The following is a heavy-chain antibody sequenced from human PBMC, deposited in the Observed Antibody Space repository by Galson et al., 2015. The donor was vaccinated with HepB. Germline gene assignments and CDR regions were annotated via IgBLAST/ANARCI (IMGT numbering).Heavy chain of an antibody. CDR3: ARAGGGGWTPQNDY. V-gene: IGHV3-21*01. CDR1: GFTFSNYN. Sequence: SLRLSCAVSGFTFSNYNMNWVRQAPGKGLEWVACISDSSSYIYYADSVKGRFTISRDNARNSLFLQMNSLRAEDTAVYYCARAGGGGWTPQNDYWGQGTLVTVSS. D-gene: IGHD6-19*01. J-gene: IGHJ4*02. CDR2: ISDSSSYI.